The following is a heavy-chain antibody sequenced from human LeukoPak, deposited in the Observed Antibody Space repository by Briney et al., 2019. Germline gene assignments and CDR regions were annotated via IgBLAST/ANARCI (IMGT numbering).Heavy chain of an antibody. Sequence: GGSLRLSCAASGFTFSSYAMSWVRQAPGEGLEWVSAISGSGGSTYYADSVKGRFTISRDNSKNTLYLQMNSLRAEDTAVYYCAKGRHIVVVVAAILFDYWGQGTLVTVSS. CDR1: GFTFSSYA. J-gene: IGHJ4*02. CDR3: AKGRHIVVVVAAILFDY. D-gene: IGHD2-15*01. V-gene: IGHV3-23*01. CDR2: ISGSGGST.